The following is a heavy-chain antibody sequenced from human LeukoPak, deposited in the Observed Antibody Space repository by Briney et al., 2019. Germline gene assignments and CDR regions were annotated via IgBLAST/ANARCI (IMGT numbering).Heavy chain of an antibody. J-gene: IGHJ4*02. CDR1: GYTFTTYG. Sequence: ASVKVSCKASGYTFTTYGIAWVRQAPGQGLEWMGWISAENGNTNYAQNLQGRVTMTTDTSTTTAHMELRSLRSDDTALYYCARVGHTIIRGAMDYWGQGTLVTVSS. V-gene: IGHV1-18*01. D-gene: IGHD3-10*01. CDR2: ISAENGNT. CDR3: ARVGHTIIRGAMDY.